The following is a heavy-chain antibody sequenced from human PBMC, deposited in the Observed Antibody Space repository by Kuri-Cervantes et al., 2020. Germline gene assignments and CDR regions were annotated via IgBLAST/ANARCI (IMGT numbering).Heavy chain of an antibody. CDR3: ARGREVSTAMAFDS. D-gene: IGHD5-18*01. CDR1: GFPVSRNY. V-gene: IGHV3-53*04. CDR2: IYSGGST. J-gene: IGHJ4*02. Sequence: GESLKISCAASGFPVSRNYMSWVRQAPGKGLEWVSVIYSGGSTYYADSVKGRFTISRHNSKNTLDLQMNNLRIEDTAVYYCARGREVSTAMAFDSWGQGTLVTVSS.